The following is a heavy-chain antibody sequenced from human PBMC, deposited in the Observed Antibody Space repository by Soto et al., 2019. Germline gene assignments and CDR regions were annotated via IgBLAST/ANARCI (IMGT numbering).Heavy chain of an antibody. J-gene: IGHJ3*02. Sequence: PGGSLRLSCAASGFTFSSYSMNWVRQAPGKGLEWVSYISSSSSTIYYADSVKGRFTISRDNAKNSLYLQMNSLRDEDTAVYYFARDRGVVYDFWSGYYRNGAFDIWGQGTMVTASS. V-gene: IGHV3-48*02. CDR3: ARDRGVVYDFWSGYYRNGAFDI. CDR1: GFTFSSYS. D-gene: IGHD3-3*01. CDR2: ISSSSSTI.